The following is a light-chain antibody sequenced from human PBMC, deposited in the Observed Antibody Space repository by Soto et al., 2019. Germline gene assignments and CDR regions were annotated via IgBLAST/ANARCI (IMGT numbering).Light chain of an antibody. CDR1: SSDVGRYNY. J-gene: IGLJ1*01. CDR2: EVS. V-gene: IGLV2-14*01. CDR3: NSYTSSTAYV. Sequence: QSALTQPASVSGSPGQSITISCTGASSDVGRYNYVSWYQLHPGKAPKLIIYEVSNRPSGVSNRCSGSKSRNTASLTSSGLRAEDEADYYCNSYTSSTAYVFGTGTKVTVL.